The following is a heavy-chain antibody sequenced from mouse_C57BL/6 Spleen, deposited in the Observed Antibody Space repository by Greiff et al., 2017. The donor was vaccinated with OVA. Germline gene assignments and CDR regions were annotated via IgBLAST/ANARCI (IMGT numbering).Heavy chain of an antibody. V-gene: IGHV5-17*01. Sequence: EVKLQESGGGLVKPGGSLKLSCAASGFTFSDYGMHWVRQAPEKGLEWVAYISSGSSTIYYADTVKGRFTISRDNAKNTLFLQMTSLRSEDTAMYYCARYGYDGDFDVWGTGTTVTVSS. J-gene: IGHJ1*03. CDR1: GFTFSDYG. D-gene: IGHD2-2*01. CDR2: ISSGSSTI. CDR3: ARYGYDGDFDV.